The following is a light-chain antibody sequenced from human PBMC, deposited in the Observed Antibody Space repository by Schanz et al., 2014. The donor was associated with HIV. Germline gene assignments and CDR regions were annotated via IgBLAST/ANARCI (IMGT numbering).Light chain of an antibody. CDR1: QGISSY. CDR2: AAS. CDR3: QQYNSYPVT. Sequence: DIQMTQSPSSLSASVGDRVTITCRASQGISSYLAWYQQMPAKAPKLLIYAASTLHSGVPSRFSGSGSGTEFTLTISSLQPEDFATYYCQQYNSYPVTFGQGTKLEIK. V-gene: IGKV1-9*01. J-gene: IGKJ2*01.